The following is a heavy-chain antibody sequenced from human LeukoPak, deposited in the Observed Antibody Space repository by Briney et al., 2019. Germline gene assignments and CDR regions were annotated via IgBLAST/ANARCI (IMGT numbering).Heavy chain of an antibody. D-gene: IGHD1-26*01. V-gene: IGHV4-59*01. CDR2: IYYSGST. Sequence: SETLSLTCTVSGGSISSDYRSWVRQPPGKGLEWIGYIYYSGSTNYNPSLKSRVTISVDTSKNQFSLKLSSVTAADTAVYYCARDLGAKFDPWGQGTLVTVSS. J-gene: IGHJ5*02. CDR3: ARDLGAKFDP. CDR1: GGSISSDY.